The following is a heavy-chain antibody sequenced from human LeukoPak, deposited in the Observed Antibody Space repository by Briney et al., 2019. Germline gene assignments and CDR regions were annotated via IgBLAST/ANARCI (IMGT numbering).Heavy chain of an antibody. CDR2: IHYSGST. CDR1: GGSISSFY. CDR3: ARWGRIAAAADYYYGTDV. D-gene: IGHD6-13*01. J-gene: IGHJ6*02. V-gene: IGHV4-59*12. Sequence: SETLSLTCTVSGGSISSFYWSWVRQPPGKGLEWIAYIHYSGSTNCSPSLKSRVTISVDTSMNQFSLKLSSVTAADTAVYYCARWGRIAAAADYYYGTDVWGQGTTVTVSS.